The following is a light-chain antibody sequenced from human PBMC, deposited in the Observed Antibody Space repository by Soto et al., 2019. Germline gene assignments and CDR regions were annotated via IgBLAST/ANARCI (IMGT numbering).Light chain of an antibody. Sequence: IVMTQSPATPSVFTGGRASLSCRASQRVSNNLAWYQKKPGQAPKLLIYGASTRAAGISVRFSGSGSGTEFTLLISSLQSDDSAVYYCQQYHNAGSTFGQGTKVE. CDR2: GAS. CDR3: QQYHNAGST. J-gene: IGKJ1*01. V-gene: IGKV3-15*01. CDR1: QRVSNN.